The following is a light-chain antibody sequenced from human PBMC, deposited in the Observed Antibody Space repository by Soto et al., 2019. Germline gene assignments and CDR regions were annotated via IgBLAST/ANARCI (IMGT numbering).Light chain of an antibody. CDR3: ISYTDSSTLEV. CDR2: EVS. V-gene: IGLV2-14*01. CDR1: SSDVGGYNY. Sequence: QSALTQPRSVSGSPGQSVTISCTGTSSDVGGYNYVSWYQQHPGKAPKLMIYEVSNRPSGVSNRFSGSKSGNTASLTISGLQAEDEADYYCISYTDSSTLEVFGTGTKVTVL. J-gene: IGLJ1*01.